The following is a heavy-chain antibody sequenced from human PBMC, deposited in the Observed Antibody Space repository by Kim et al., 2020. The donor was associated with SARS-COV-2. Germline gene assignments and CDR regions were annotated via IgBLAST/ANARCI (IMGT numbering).Heavy chain of an antibody. V-gene: IGHV4-39*07. Sequence: SETLSLTCTVSGGSISSNHYYWGWLRQPPGKGLEWFVTIYYTRDTYSSPSLKSPVTVAVDPSKRQLSLKFASVTAAATAVYFCMRERRGLGYLFDYGG. CDR1: GGSISSNHYY. D-gene: IGHD5-18*01. CDR3: MRERRGLGYLFDY. J-gene: IGHJ4*01. CDR2: IYYTRDT.